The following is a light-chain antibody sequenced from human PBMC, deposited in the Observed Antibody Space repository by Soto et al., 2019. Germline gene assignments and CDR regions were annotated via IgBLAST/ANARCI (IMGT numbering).Light chain of an antibody. J-gene: IGKJ1*01. V-gene: IGKV3-15*01. CDR3: QQYNNRRWT. Sequence: IVMTQSPATLSVSPGGRATLSCRASQSVSSNLAWYQQKPGQAPRLLIYGASTRATGIPARFSGSGSGTEFTFTISSLQSEDFAFYYCQQYNNRRWTFGQGTKVEIK. CDR1: QSVSSN. CDR2: GAS.